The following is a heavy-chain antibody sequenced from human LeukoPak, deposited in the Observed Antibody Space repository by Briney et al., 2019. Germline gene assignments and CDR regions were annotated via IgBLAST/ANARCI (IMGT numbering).Heavy chain of an antibody. D-gene: IGHD6-13*01. CDR3: ASRIAAAGTHAFDI. CDR1: GCTFSSYE. J-gene: IGHJ3*02. V-gene: IGHV3-48*03. CDR2: ISSSGSTI. Sequence: PGGSLRLSCAASGCTFSSYEMNWVRQAPGKGLEWVPYISSSGSTIYYADSVKGRFTISRDNAKNSLYLQMNSLRAEDTAVYYCASRIAAAGTHAFDIWGQGTMVTVSS.